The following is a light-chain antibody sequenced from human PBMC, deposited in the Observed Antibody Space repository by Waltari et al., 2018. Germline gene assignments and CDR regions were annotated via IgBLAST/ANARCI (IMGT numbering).Light chain of an antibody. Sequence: QSALTQPASVSGSPGQSVTISCTGTSSDVVSYNSVSWYQDHPGQGPKVIIYDVSDRPSGVSARFSGSKSDNTASLTISGLQAEDEADYYCSSQSSNNIVLFGGGTKVTVL. CDR3: SSQSSNNIVL. CDR1: SSDVVSYNS. CDR2: DVS. V-gene: IGLV2-14*03. J-gene: IGLJ3*02.